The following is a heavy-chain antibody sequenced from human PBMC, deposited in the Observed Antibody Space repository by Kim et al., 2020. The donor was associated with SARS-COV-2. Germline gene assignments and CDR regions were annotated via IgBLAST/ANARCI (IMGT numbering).Heavy chain of an antibody. V-gene: IGHV4-30-2*01. J-gene: IGHJ5*02. CDR1: GGSISSGGYS. D-gene: IGHD2-8*01. CDR2: IYHSGST. Sequence: SETLSLTCAVSGGSISSGGYSWSWIRQPPGKGLEWIGYIYHSGSTYYNPSLKSRVTISVDRSKNQFSLKLSSVTAADTAVYYCAREGVLSGGGFDPWGQGTLVTVSS. CDR3: AREGVLSGGGFDP.